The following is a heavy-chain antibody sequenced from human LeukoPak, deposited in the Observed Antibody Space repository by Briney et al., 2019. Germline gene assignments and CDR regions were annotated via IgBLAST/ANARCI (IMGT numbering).Heavy chain of an antibody. Sequence: GGSLRLSCADSGCTLSSNHMSWLRQAPGKGLEWVSVIYSDSSTYYADSVKGRFTISRDNSKNTLYLQMNSLRAEDTAVYYCARQPEGTWFDPGGQGTLVTVSS. CDR2: IYSDSST. CDR3: ARQPEGTWFDP. CDR1: GCTLSSNH. V-gene: IGHV3-66*04. J-gene: IGHJ5*02. D-gene: IGHD1-1*01.